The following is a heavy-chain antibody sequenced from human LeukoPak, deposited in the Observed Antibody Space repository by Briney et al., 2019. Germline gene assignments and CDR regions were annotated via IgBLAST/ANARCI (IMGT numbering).Heavy chain of an antibody. Sequence: PSETLSLTCAVSGYSISSGYYWGWIRQPPGKGLEWIGSIYHSGSTYYNPSPKRRVTISVDTSKNQFSLKLGSVTAADTAVYYCAGGLDYGVYYWGQGTLVTVSS. J-gene: IGHJ4*02. CDR2: IYHSGST. CDR1: GYSISSGYY. V-gene: IGHV4-38-2*01. D-gene: IGHD4-17*01. CDR3: AGGLDYGVYY.